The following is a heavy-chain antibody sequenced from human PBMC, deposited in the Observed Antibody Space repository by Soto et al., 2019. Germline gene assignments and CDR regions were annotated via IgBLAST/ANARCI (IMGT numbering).Heavy chain of an antibody. V-gene: IGHV3-74*01. Sequence: LRLSCVASGFAFSTYWMHWVRQVPGKGLVWVARISSDGSTTNYADSVKGRFTISRDNAKNTLYVQIHSLRDEDTAVYYCARGTTGGSSWGQGTQVTVSS. J-gene: IGHJ4*02. CDR3: ARGTTGGSS. CDR1: GFAFSTYW. CDR2: ISSDGSTT. D-gene: IGHD2-15*01.